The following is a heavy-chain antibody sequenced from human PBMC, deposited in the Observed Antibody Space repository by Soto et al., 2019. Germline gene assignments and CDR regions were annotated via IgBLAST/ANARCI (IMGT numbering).Heavy chain of an antibody. D-gene: IGHD4-17*01. CDR1: GYTFTSYD. CDR3: ARALIGDYDDY. Sequence: QVQLVQSGAEVKKPGASVKVSCKASGYTFTSYDINWVRQATGQGLEWMGWMNPNSGNTGYAQKFHGRLIVSKYTSISTAYMELSSLRSADTTVYNCARALIGDYDDYWGQGTLATVSS. CDR2: MNPNSGNT. J-gene: IGHJ4*02. V-gene: IGHV1-8*01.